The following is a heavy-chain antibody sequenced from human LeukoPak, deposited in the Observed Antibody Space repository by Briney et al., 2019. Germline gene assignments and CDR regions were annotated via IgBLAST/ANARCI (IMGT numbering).Heavy chain of an antibody. J-gene: IGHJ4*02. CDR1: GFTFKSYA. CDR3: ARDWAAGPFDY. Sequence: GGSLRLSCATSGFTFKSYAMDWVRQSPGKGLEWVSSISGDSTDIYYADSLMGRSTISRDNAKNSLYLQINSLRAEDTAIYYCARDWAAGPFDYWGQGTLVTVSS. D-gene: IGHD6-19*01. CDR2: ISGDSTDI. V-gene: IGHV3-21*01.